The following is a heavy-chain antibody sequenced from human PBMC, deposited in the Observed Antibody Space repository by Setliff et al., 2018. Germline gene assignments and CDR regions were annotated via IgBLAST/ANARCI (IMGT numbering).Heavy chain of an antibody. J-gene: IGHJ4*02. V-gene: IGHV4-31*03. D-gene: IGHD3-16*01. CDR2: IDYRGST. CDR1: GVSLTSSHFY. CDR3: ARLRGAFDY. Sequence: PSETLSLTCSVSGVSLTSSHFYWSWIRQRPGKGLEWIGKIDYRGSTRYNPSLETRVSMSVDTSKNQFSLRLTSVTDADTAVYYCARLRGAFDYWGQGTLVTVSS.